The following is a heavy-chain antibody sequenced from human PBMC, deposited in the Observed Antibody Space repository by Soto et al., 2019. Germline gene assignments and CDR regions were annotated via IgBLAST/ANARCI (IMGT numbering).Heavy chain of an antibody. J-gene: IGHJ4*02. CDR3: ARRYCSGGSCNPYFDC. D-gene: IGHD2-15*01. CDR2: IYYSGST. CDR1: GGSISSSSYY. V-gene: IGHV4-39*01. Sequence: QLQLQESGPGLVKPSETLSLTCTVSGGSISSSSYYWGWIRQPPGKGLEWIGNIYYSGSTFYNPSLKSRVPISVDTSKNQFPLKLSSGTAADTAVYYCARRYCSGGSCNPYFDCWGQGPLVTVSS.